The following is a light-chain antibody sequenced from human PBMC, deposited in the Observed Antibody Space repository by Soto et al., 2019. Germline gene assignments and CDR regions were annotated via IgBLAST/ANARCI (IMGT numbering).Light chain of an antibody. V-gene: IGKV3-15*01. CDR3: HQYNFWPT. CDR2: GTS. CDR1: QSVSTN. Sequence: EIVMTQSPATLSVSPWERATLSCRASQSVSTNLAWYQQKPGQSPRLLIYGTSTXATDIPARFSGSGSGTEFTLTISSLQSEDSAVYYCHQYNFWPTFGQGTKVDIK. J-gene: IGKJ1*01.